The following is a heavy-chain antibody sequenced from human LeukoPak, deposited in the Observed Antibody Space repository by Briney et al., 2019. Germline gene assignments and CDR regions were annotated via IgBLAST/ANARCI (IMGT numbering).Heavy chain of an antibody. D-gene: IGHD5/OR15-5a*01. CDR3: ARGGALRD. J-gene: IGHJ4*02. V-gene: IGHV3-21*01. Sequence: GGSLRLSCAVSGFSVSSYEMNWVRQAPGKGLEWVSSISSSSSYIYYADSVKGRFTISRDNAKNSLYLQMNSLRAEDTAVYYCARGGALRDWGQGTLVTVSS. CDR2: ISSSSSYI. CDR1: GFSVSSYE.